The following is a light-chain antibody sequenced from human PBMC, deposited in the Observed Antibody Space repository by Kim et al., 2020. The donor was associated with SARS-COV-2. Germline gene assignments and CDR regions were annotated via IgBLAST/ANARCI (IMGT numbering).Light chain of an antibody. Sequence: ATINCKSSQSVLHSSNNKNYLVWYQQKSGRPPKVLIYWASTRESGVPDRFSGSGSGTDFTLTISSLQAEDVAVYYCQQYYSTPLTFGGGTKVDIK. CDR2: WAS. V-gene: IGKV4-1*01. J-gene: IGKJ4*01. CDR3: QQYYSTPLT. CDR1: QSVLHSSNNKNY.